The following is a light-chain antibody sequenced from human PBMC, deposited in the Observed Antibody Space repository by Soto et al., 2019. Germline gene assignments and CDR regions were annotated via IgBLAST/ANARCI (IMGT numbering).Light chain of an antibody. V-gene: IGKV3-20*01. CDR3: QQYGSPPLT. CDR1: QSVSSSY. Sequence: EIVLTQSPGTLSLSPGERATLSCRASQSVSSSYLAWYQQKPGQAPRLLIYGASSRATGIPDRFSGSGSGTDFTLSISRLEPEEFAVYYCQQYGSPPLTFGGGTKVEI. CDR2: GAS. J-gene: IGKJ4*01.